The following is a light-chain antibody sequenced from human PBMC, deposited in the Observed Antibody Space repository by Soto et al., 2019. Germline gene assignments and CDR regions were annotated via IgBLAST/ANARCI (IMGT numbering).Light chain of an antibody. V-gene: IGLV2-14*01. Sequence: QSALTQPASVSGSPGQSITISCTGTSSDVGGYNYVSWYQQHPGKAPKLMIYEVSNRPSGVSNRFSGSKSGNTASLTISGLQAEAEADYYCSSYTSSSNGVFGTGTKLTVL. CDR3: SSYTSSSNGV. CDR2: EVS. J-gene: IGLJ1*01. CDR1: SSDVGGYNY.